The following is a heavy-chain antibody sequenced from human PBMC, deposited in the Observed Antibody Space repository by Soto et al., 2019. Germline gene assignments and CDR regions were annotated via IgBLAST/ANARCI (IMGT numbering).Heavy chain of an antibody. CDR3: ARDRYSSSWSGDAFDI. CDR2: IYYSGST. Sequence: LSLTCTVSGGSISSGGYYWSWIRQHPGKGLEWIGYIYYSGSTYYNPSLKSRVTISVDTSKNQFSLKLSSVTAADTAVYYCARDRYSSSWSGDAFDIWGQGTMVTVSS. D-gene: IGHD6-13*01. J-gene: IGHJ3*02. CDR1: GGSISSGGYY. V-gene: IGHV4-31*03.